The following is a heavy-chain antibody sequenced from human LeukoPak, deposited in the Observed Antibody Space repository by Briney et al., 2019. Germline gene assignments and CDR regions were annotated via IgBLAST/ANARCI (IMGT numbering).Heavy chain of an antibody. Sequence: ASVKVSCTAPGYTFTSYYMNWVRQAHGQGLEWMGIINPSSGRTTYAQKFQGRVTMTRDTSTSTVYMELTSLRSEDTAVFYCARGGLPARSWFDPWGQGTLVTVSS. D-gene: IGHD3/OR15-3a*01. CDR1: GYTFTSYY. J-gene: IGHJ5*02. V-gene: IGHV1-46*01. CDR3: ARGGLPARSWFDP. CDR2: INPSSGRT.